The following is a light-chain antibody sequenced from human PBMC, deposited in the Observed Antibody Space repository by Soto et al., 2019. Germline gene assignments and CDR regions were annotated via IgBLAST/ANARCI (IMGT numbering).Light chain of an antibody. J-gene: IGKJ1*01. CDR2: TTS. Sequence: DIQITHSASSRSSCWVDRVTITCRASQSISSYVNWYQQKPGKAPNLLIYTTSNLESGVPSRFSGSGSGTDFTLTISSLQPEDFATYFCQQSYSRPRTFGQGTKVDIK. CDR3: QQSYSRPRT. V-gene: IGKV1-39*01. CDR1: QSISSY.